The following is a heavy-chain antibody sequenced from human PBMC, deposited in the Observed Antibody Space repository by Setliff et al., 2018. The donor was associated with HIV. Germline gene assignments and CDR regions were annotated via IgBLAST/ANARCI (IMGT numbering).Heavy chain of an antibody. CDR3: AKELAASGLGYFDS. CDR2: VSGRGERT. CDR1: RFLFSDYE. V-gene: IGHV3-23*01. Sequence: HPGGSLRLSCAASRFLFSDYELNWVRQAPGKGLEWVSYVSGRGERTFYADSVKGRFTISRDNSKNTVYLQMNSLRAEDTAEYYCAKELAASGLGYFDSWGRGILVTVSS. D-gene: IGHD3-22*01. J-gene: IGHJ4*02.